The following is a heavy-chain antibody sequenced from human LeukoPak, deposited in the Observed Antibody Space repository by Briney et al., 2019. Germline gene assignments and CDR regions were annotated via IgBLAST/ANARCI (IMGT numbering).Heavy chain of an antibody. CDR1: GYSFTSYW. Sequence: GESLQISCKGSGYSFTSYWIGWVRQLPGKGLEWMGIIYPGDSDTRYGPSFQGQVTISADKSISTAYLQWSSLKASDTAMYYCATQNPPHFDYWGQGTLVTVSS. D-gene: IGHD2/OR15-2a*01. V-gene: IGHV5-51*01. CDR3: ATQNPPHFDY. CDR2: IYPGDSDT. J-gene: IGHJ4*02.